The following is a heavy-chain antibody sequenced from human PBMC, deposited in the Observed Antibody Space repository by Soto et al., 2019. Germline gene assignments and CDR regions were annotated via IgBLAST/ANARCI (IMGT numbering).Heavy chain of an antibody. D-gene: IGHD3-3*02. V-gene: IGHV5-51*01. Sequence: CMSKKTWKGLEWMGIIYPGDSDTRYSPSFQGQVTISADKSISTAYLQWSSLKASDTAMYYCARQGHHVWSGATAVWVQGTTVTVTS. J-gene: IGHJ6*02. CDR2: IYPGDSDT. CDR3: ARQGHHVWSGATAV.